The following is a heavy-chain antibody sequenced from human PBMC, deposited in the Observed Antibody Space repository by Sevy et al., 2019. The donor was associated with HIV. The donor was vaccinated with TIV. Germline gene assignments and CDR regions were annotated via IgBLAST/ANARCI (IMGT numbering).Heavy chain of an antibody. J-gene: IGHJ4*02. CDR3: ARDVPLSATTVAHFHY. V-gene: IGHV3-48*03. Sequence: GGSLRLSCAASGFTFSSYEMNWVRQAPGKGLEWVSYISNSGTTISYSDSVRGRFSISRDNARNSLYLQMNSLRAEDTAVYYCARDVPLSATTVAHFHYWGQGTLVTVSS. CDR1: GFTFSSYE. D-gene: IGHD4-17*01. CDR2: ISNSGTTI.